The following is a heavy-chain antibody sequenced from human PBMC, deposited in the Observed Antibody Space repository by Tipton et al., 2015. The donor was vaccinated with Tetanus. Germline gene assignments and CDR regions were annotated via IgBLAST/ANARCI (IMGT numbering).Heavy chain of an antibody. CDR3: AGVTAQRTELYFDH. CDR2: VYYTGST. J-gene: IGHJ4*02. CDR1: GGSFSAYY. D-gene: IGHD6-13*01. Sequence: TLSLTCAVYGGSFSAYYWSWIRQPPGKGLEWIGYVYYTGSTNHNPSLKSRVTISMDRSKNQISLQLTSVTAADTAVYFCAGVTAQRTELYFDHWGQGTLATVSS. V-gene: IGHV4-59*01.